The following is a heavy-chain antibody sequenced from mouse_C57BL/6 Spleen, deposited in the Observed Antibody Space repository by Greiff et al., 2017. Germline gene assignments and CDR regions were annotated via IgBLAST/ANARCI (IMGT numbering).Heavy chain of an antibody. D-gene: IGHD6-5*01. CDR1: GYTFTSYW. CDR2: IYPGNSDT. V-gene: IGHV1-5*01. Sequence: VQLQQSGTVLARPGASVKMSCKTSGYTFTSYWMHWVKQRPGQGLEWIGAIYPGNSDTSYNQKFKGKAKLTAVTSASTAYMELSSLTNEDSAVYYCTTMPKGSLFYFDYWGQGTTLTVSS. CDR3: TTMPKGSLFYFDY. J-gene: IGHJ2*01.